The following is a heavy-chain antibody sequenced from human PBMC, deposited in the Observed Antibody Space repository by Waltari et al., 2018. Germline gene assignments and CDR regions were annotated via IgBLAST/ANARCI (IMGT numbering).Heavy chain of an antibody. D-gene: IGHD3-22*01. V-gene: IGHV1-45*02. CDR1: GYTFTYRY. CDR3: ARFGDSSGDDAFDI. Sequence: QMQLVQSGAEVKKTGSSVKVSCKASGYTFTYRYLHWVRQAPGQALEWMGWITPFNGNTNYAQKFQDRVTITRDRSMSTGYMELSSLRSEDTAMYYCARFGDSSGDDAFDIWGQGTMVTVSS. CDR2: ITPFNGNT. J-gene: IGHJ3*02.